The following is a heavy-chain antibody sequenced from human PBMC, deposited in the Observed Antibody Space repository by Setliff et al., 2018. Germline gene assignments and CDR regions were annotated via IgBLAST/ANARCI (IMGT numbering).Heavy chain of an antibody. CDR2: IGASGDRT. J-gene: IGHJ5*02. CDR1: TFTFSKYA. D-gene: IGHD4-17*01. CDR3: ARDPNGDFVGAFDP. V-gene: IGHV3-23*01. Sequence: GGSLRLSCVASTFTFSKYAMTWVRQAQGKGLEWVSYIGASGDRTYYADSVKGRFTISRDNSRNSLYLQMNSLRVEYTASYFCARDPNGDFVGAFDPWDQGILVTVSS.